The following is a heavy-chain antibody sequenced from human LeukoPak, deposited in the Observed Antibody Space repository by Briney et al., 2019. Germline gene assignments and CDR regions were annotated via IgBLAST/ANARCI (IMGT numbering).Heavy chain of an antibody. Sequence: SSETLSLTCIVSGGSISSDSHYWGWIRQPPGKGLEWIGTMYYSGNTYYNPSLRSRVTISVDASKNQFSLRLSSVTAADTAVYYCARHYTYCSSGSCYPQEFDYWGQGTLVTVSS. CDR2: MYYSGNT. CDR3: ARHYTYCSSGSCYPQEFDY. D-gene: IGHD2-15*01. J-gene: IGHJ4*02. CDR1: GGSISSDSHY. V-gene: IGHV4-39*01.